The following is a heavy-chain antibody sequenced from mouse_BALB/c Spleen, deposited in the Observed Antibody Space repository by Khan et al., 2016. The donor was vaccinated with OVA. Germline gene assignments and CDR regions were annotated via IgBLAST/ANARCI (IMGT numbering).Heavy chain of an antibody. J-gene: IGHJ4*01. CDR3: ARGYGNFVNPHYAMDY. CDR1: GFTFSIYA. V-gene: IGHV5-6-5*01. D-gene: IGHD2-1*01. Sequence: EVELVESGGGLAKPGGSLKLSCAASGFTFSIYAMSWVRQTPEQRLEWVASISSGGSTYYPDSVKGRFTISRDNARNILYLQMSSLRSEDTAMYYCARGYGNFVNPHYAMDYWGQGTSVTVSS. CDR2: ISSGGST.